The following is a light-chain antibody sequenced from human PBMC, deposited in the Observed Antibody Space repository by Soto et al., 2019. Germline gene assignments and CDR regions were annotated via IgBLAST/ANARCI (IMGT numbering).Light chain of an antibody. CDR1: RNIRFY. J-gene: IGKJ2*01. CDR3: HQSDSMPYT. CDR2: AAS. Sequence: DIQMTQTPSSLSASIGDSVNVTCWASRNIRFYLNWYQQRPGKAPSLLISAASDLQGGIPSRFRGSGSGTEFTFTISNVQPEDFATYYCHQSDSMPYTFGPGTKLEIK. V-gene: IGKV1-39*01.